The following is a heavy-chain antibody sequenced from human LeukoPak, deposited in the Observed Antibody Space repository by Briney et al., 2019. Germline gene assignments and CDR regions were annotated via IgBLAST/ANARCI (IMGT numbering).Heavy chain of an antibody. V-gene: IGHV3-7*01. D-gene: IGHD2-15*01. CDR2: VKDDGTEK. CDR3: VSQEVVPH. Sequence: PGGSLRLSCAASGFSFSSYWMSWVRQAPGKGLEWVANVKDDGTEKHYVDSVKGRFTISRDNAENSLYLQMDSLRAEDTAVYYCVSQEVVPHWGQGTLVSVSS. CDR1: GFSFSSYW. J-gene: IGHJ4*02.